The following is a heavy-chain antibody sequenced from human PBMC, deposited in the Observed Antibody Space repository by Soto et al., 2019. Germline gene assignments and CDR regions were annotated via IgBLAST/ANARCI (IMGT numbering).Heavy chain of an antibody. CDR3: AREIDGYYGMDV. CDR1: GGTFSTDS. Sequence: QVQLVQSGAEVKKPGSSVKVSCKASGGTFSTDSISWVRQAPGQGLEWMGGIIPMFGTANNAQKFEGRVTITADESTNTAYMELSSLRYDDTAVYFCAREIDGYYGMDVWGQGTTVTVAS. J-gene: IGHJ6*02. CDR2: IIPMFGTA. V-gene: IGHV1-69*12.